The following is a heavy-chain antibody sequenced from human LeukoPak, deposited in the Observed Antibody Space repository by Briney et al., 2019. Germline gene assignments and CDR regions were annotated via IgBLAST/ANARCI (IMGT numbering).Heavy chain of an antibody. CDR2: IYTSGTT. J-gene: IGHJ4*02. CDR3: ARQDSKVGAYTGPYYFGY. Sequence: SETLSLTCTVSGGSISGYYWSWIRQPAGKGLEWIGRIYTSGTTHDNPSLKSRVTMSVDTSKNRVSLKVSSVTAADTAVYYCARQDSKVGAYTGPYYFGYWGQGTLVTVSS. V-gene: IGHV4-4*07. D-gene: IGHD1-26*01. CDR1: GGSISGYY.